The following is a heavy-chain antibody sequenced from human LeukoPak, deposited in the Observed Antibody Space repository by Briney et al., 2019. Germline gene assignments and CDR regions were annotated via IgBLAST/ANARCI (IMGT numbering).Heavy chain of an antibody. CDR3: ARGPSTTIFGVVIIVPDFDY. CDR1: GYTFTGYY. D-gene: IGHD3-3*01. J-gene: IGHJ4*02. CDR2: INPNSGGT. V-gene: IGHV1-2*02. Sequence: ASAKVSCKASGYTFTGYYMHWVRQAPGQGREWMGWINPNSGGTNYEQKFQGRVTMTRDTSISTAYMDLSTLRSDDTAVYYCARGPSTTIFGVVIIVPDFDYWGQGTLVTVSS.